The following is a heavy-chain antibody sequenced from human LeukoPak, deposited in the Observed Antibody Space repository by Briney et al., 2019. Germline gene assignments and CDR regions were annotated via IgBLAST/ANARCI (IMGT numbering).Heavy chain of an antibody. D-gene: IGHD1-26*01. CDR3: ARAFSGWELRGYYFDY. CDR2: ISSSSSYI. V-gene: IGHV3-21*01. Sequence: GGSLRLSCAASGFTFGSYSMNWVRQAPGKGLEWVSSISSSSSYIYYADSVKGRFTISRDNAKNSLYLQMNSLRAEDTAVYYCARAFSGWELRGYYFDYWGQGTLVTVSS. J-gene: IGHJ4*02. CDR1: GFTFGSYS.